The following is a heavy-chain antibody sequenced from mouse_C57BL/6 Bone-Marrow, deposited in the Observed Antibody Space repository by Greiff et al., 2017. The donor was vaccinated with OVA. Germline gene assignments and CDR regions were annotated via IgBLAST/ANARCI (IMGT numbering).Heavy chain of an antibody. D-gene: IGHD2-5*01. CDR2: IDPETGGT. V-gene: IGHV1-15*01. J-gene: IGHJ4*01. CDR3: TRGYSNYYAMDY. Sequence: QVQLKESGAELVRPGASVTLSCKASGYTFTDYEMHWVKQTPVHGLEWIGAIDPETGGTAYNQKFKGKAILTADKSSSTAYMELRSLTSEHSSVYYWTRGYSNYYAMDYWGQGTSVTVSS. CDR1: GYTFTDYE.